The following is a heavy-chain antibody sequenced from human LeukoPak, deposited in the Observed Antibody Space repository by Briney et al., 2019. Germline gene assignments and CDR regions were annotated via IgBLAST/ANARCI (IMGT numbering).Heavy chain of an antibody. CDR3: ARGVCSGGGCYGLFNY. CDR2: INHSGST. J-gene: IGHJ4*02. Sequence: SETLSPTCAVYGGSVSGYYWSWIRQPPGKGVEWIGEINHSGSTNYNPSLKSRVTISVDTSKKQFSLKLSSVTAADTAVYYCARGVCSGGGCYGLFNYWGQGTLVTVSS. V-gene: IGHV4-34*01. CDR1: GGSVSGYY. D-gene: IGHD2-15*01.